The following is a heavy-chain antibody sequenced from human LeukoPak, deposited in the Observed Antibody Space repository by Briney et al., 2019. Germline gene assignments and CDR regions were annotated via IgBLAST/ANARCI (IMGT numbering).Heavy chain of an antibody. CDR1: GFTFSDYY. CDR2: ISSSGSTI. CDR3: AYMVRGVIFDY. V-gene: IGHV3-11*01. Sequence: GGSLRLSCAASGFTFSDYYISWIRQAPGKGLEWVSYISSSGSTIYYADSVKGRFTISRDNAKNSLYLQMNSLRAEDTAVYYCAYMVRGVIFDYWGQGTLVTVSS. D-gene: IGHD3-10*01. J-gene: IGHJ4*02.